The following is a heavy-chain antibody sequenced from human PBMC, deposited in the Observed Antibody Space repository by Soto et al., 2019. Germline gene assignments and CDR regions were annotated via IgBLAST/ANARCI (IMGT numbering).Heavy chain of an antibody. CDR3: ARGQGAAAGHSNFDY. CDR1: GGSISGTTYS. D-gene: IGHD6-13*01. Sequence: QLQLQESGSGLVKPSQTLSLTCAVSGGSISGTTYSWSWIRQPPGKGLEWIGYIYDSGNTYYNPFLTSQFSISVDRSKNQFSLKLSSVTAADTAVYYCARGQGAAAGHSNFDYWGQGALVTVSS. J-gene: IGHJ4*02. CDR2: IYDSGNT. V-gene: IGHV4-30-2*01.